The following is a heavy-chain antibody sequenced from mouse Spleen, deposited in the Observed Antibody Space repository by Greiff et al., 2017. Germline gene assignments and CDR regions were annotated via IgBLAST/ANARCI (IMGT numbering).Heavy chain of an antibody. CDR1: GYTFTSYT. CDR3: ARVGGNYYGSSYIFDY. Sequence: VQRVESGAELARPGASVKMSCKASGYTFTSYTMHWVKQRPGQGLEWIGYINPSSGYTKYNQKFKDKATLTADKSSSTAYMQLSSLTSEDSAVYYCARVGGNYYGSSYIFDYWGQGTTLTVSS. V-gene: IGHV1-4*01. J-gene: IGHJ2*01. CDR2: INPSSGYT. D-gene: IGHD1-1*01.